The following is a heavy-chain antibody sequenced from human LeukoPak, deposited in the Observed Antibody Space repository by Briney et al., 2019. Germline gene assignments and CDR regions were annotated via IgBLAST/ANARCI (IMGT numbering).Heavy chain of an antibody. Sequence: ASVKVSCKASGYTFTGYYMHWVRQAPGQGLEWMGWINPNSGGTNYAQKFQGRVTMTRDTSISTAYMELSRLRSDDTAVYYCARASSDYYYMDVWGKGTTVTISS. CDR3: ARASSDYYYMDV. D-gene: IGHD2-2*01. V-gene: IGHV1-2*02. CDR1: GYTFTGYY. CDR2: INPNSGGT. J-gene: IGHJ6*03.